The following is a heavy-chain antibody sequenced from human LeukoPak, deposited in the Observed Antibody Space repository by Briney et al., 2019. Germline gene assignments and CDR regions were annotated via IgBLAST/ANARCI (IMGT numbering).Heavy chain of an antibody. Sequence: TLSLTCTVSGGAISTADYYLSWIRQSPGKGLEWIGYTYYRGTTYYNPSLRSRVTISVDTSKNQFSLELSAVTAGDTAVYSCARLQLRYWYFDPWGRGTLVTVSS. CDR3: ARLQLRYWYFDP. V-gene: IGHV4-30-4*08. D-gene: IGHD5-24*01. CDR2: TYYRGTT. CDR1: GGAISTADYY. J-gene: IGHJ2*01.